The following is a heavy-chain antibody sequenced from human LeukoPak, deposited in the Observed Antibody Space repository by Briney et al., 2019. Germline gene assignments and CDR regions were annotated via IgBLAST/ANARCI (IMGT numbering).Heavy chain of an antibody. CDR2: INHRGTT. Sequence: SETLSLTCVVSGDSISNYGSYWSWIRHHPKKGLEWMGYINHRGTTCYSPSLKIRLAFSLDVAMNLLSLNLTSVTAAATAIYFCARAPIRLGPAEDLLGQGILVTVSS. V-gene: IGHV4-31*11. CDR1: GDSISNYGSY. J-gene: IGHJ5*02. D-gene: IGHD2-2*01. CDR3: ARAPIRLGPAEDL.